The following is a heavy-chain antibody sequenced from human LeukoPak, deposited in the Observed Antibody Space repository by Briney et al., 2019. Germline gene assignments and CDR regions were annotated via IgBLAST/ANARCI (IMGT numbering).Heavy chain of an antibody. V-gene: IGHV3-23*01. J-gene: IGHJ4*02. Sequence: GGSLRLSCAASGFTFSSYAMSWVRQAPGKGLEWVSGISGSGGSTYYTDSVKGRFTISRDNSKNTLYLQMNSLRAEDTAVYYCAWCGYRYSRFDSRGQGTPVTVSS. D-gene: IGHD5-12*01. CDR2: ISGSGGST. CDR1: GFTFSSYA. CDR3: AWCGYRYSRFDS.